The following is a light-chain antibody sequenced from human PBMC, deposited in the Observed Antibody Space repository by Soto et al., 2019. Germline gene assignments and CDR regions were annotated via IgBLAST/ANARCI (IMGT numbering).Light chain of an antibody. CDR1: QSLTSDY. V-gene: IGKV3-20*01. Sequence: IVLTQSPGTLSLSPGERVTLSCRASQSLTSDYLAWYQQKPGQTPRLLIHGASSRATGIPDRFSGSGSGTDFTLTISSLEPEDFAVYYCQQYVASPYNFGQGTKVDIK. CDR3: QQYVASPYN. CDR2: GAS. J-gene: IGKJ2*01.